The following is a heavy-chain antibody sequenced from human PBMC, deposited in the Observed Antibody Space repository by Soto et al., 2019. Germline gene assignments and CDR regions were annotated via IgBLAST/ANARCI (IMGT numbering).Heavy chain of an antibody. CDR1: SGDYG. J-gene: IGHJ5*02. D-gene: IGHD6-13*01. V-gene: IGHV4-61*06. Sequence: SGDYGCRCILQTPGKGLEWIGYIYYSGSTNYNPSLKSRVTISVDTSKNQFSLKLSSVTAADTALSDGAIRYSSTVSAYLLHRTPDP. CDR3: AIRYSSTVSAYLLHRTPDP. CDR2: IYYSGST.